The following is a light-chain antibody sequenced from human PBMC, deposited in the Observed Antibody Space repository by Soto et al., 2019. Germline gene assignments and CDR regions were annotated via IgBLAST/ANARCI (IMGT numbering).Light chain of an antibody. CDR3: SSYTSSSTPGV. J-gene: IGLJ1*01. CDR2: DVS. Sequence: QSVLTQPASVSGSPGQWITISCNGTSSDVGGYNYVSWYQQHPGKAPKLMIYDVSNRPSGVSNRFSGSKSGNTASLTISGLQAEDEADYYCSSYTSSSTPGVFGTGTKVTVL. CDR1: SSDVGGYNY. V-gene: IGLV2-14*01.